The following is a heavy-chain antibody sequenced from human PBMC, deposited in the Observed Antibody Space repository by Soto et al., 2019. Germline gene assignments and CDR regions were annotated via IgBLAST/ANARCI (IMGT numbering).Heavy chain of an antibody. CDR2: IYPNNGGT. CDR3: ARETGPTVWGRFDP. D-gene: IGHD1-1*01. Sequence: VKVSCKASGYSFTGNSMHWVRQAPGQGLEWMGWIYPNNGGTNYAQKFQGRVTMTRDTSISTAYMDLSRLRSDDTAAYYCARETGPTVWGRFDPWGLGTLVTVSS. CDR1: GYSFTGNS. V-gene: IGHV1-2*02. J-gene: IGHJ5*02.